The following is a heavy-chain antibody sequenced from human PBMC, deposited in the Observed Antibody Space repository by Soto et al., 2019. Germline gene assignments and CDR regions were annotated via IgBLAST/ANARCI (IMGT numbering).Heavy chain of an antibody. J-gene: IGHJ6*03. CDR3: ARESGGATATLDYYYFYMDV. V-gene: IGHV1-2*02. CDR2: MNPNRGDT. CDR1: GYRFSDYY. D-gene: IGHD5-12*01. Sequence: QVQLVQTGAEVKKPGASVTVSCKASGYRFSDYYLHWVRQAPGQGPEWMGWMNPNRGDTKYAQKCKGRVTMTRDTSVRTAFMELNWLKSDDTAVYYCARESGGATATLDYYYFYMDVWGIGTTVTVSS.